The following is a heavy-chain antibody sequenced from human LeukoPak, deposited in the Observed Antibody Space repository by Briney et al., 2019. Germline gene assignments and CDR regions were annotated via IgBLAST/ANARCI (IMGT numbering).Heavy chain of an antibody. Sequence: GGSLRLSCAASGFTFSSYWMSWVRQAPGKGLEWVANMKQDGSEKYYVDSVKGRFTISRDNAKNSLYLQMNSLRAEDTAVYYCARDLTVVVVAETNYFDYWGQGTLVTVSS. CDR1: GFTFSSYW. CDR2: MKQDGSEK. J-gene: IGHJ4*02. D-gene: IGHD2-15*01. V-gene: IGHV3-7*01. CDR3: ARDLTVVVVAETNYFDY.